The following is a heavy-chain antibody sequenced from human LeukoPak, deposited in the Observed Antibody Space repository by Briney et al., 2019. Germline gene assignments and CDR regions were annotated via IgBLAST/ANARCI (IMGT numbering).Heavy chain of an antibody. CDR3: ARDSIYGDYVVLDY. Sequence: ASVKVSCKASGYTFINDDINWVRQATGQGLEWMGWMNPNSGNTGYAQKFQGRVTITRNTSISTAYMELSRLRSDDTAVYYCARDSIYGDYVVLDYWGQGTLVTVSS. CDR2: MNPNSGNT. CDR1: GYTFINDD. V-gene: IGHV1-8*03. D-gene: IGHD4-17*01. J-gene: IGHJ4*02.